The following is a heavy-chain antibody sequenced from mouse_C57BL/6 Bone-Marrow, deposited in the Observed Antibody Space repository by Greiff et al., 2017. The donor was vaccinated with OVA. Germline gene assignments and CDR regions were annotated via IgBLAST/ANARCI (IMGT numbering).Heavy chain of an antibody. V-gene: IGHV1-50*01. Sequence: QVHVKQPGAELVKPGASVKLSCKASGYTFTSYWMQWVKQRPGQGLEWIGEIDPSDSYTNYNQKFKGKATLTVDTSSSTAYMQLSSLTSEDSAVYYCATRLLYYAMDYWGQGTSVTVSS. CDR2: IDPSDSYT. J-gene: IGHJ4*01. D-gene: IGHD2-3*01. CDR3: ATRLLYYAMDY. CDR1: GYTFTSYW.